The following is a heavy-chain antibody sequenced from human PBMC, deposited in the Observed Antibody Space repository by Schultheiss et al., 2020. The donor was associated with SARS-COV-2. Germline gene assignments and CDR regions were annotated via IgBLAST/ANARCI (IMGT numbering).Heavy chain of an antibody. CDR2: INHSGST. CDR1: GGSISSGGYY. V-gene: IGHV4-39*07. Sequence: SETLSLTCTVSGGSISSGGYYWSWIRQPPGKGLEWIGEINHSGSTNYNPSLKSRVTISVDTSKNQFSLKLSSVTAADTAVYYCARVVHYYYDSSRYASYPDYWGQGTRVTVSS. J-gene: IGHJ4*02. CDR3: ARVVHYYYDSSRYASYPDY. D-gene: IGHD3-22*01.